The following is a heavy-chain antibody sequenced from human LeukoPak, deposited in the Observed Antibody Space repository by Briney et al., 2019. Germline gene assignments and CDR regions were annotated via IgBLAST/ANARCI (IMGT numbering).Heavy chain of an antibody. CDR1: GYSFSSYW. D-gene: IGHD6-13*01. J-gene: IGHJ4*02. V-gene: IGHV5-51*01. Sequence: GESLKISCKGSGYSFSSYWIGWVRQMPGKGLKWMGIIYPGDSDTRYSPSFQGQVTISADKSISTAYLQWSSLKASDTAMYYCARQGPFGIAAAGTHSDYWGQGTLVTVSS. CDR2: IYPGDSDT. CDR3: ARQGPFGIAAAGTHSDY.